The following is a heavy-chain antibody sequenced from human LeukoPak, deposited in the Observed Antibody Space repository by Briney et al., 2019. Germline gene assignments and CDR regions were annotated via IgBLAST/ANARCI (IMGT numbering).Heavy chain of an antibody. CDR2: ISSSGST. D-gene: IGHD3-22*01. CDR1: GGSISSYY. J-gene: IGHJ4*02. Sequence: PSETLSLTCTVSGGSISSYYWSWIRQPPGKRLEWIGYISSSGSTNYNPPLKSRVTISVDTSKNQFSLKLSSVTTADTAVYYCAREFKVGSGYRHFDYWGQGTLVTVSS. CDR3: AREFKVGSGYRHFDY. V-gene: IGHV4-59*01.